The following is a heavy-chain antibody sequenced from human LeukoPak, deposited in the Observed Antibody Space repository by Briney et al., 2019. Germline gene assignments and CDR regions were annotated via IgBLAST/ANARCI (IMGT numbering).Heavy chain of an antibody. CDR3: AKDTTYYDFWSGYALRDYYYGMDV. CDR1: GFTFSTYG. Sequence: GGSLRLSCAASGFTFSTYGMNWVRQAPGKGLEWVSYISGSSSTTIYYADSVKGRFTISRDNAKSSLFLQMNSLRAEDTAVYYCAKDTTYYDFWSGYALRDYYYGMDVWGQGTTVTVSS. J-gene: IGHJ6*02. V-gene: IGHV3-48*01. D-gene: IGHD3-3*01. CDR2: ISGSSSTTI.